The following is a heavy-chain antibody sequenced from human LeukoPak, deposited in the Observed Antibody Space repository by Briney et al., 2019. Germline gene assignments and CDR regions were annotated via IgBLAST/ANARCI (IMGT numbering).Heavy chain of an antibody. Sequence: ASVKVSCKASGYTFTSYAISWVRQAPGQGLEWMGWISTYNGNTNYAQKLQGRVTMTTDTSTSTAYMELRSLRSDDTAVYYCARETETYDILTGPSQYGMDVWGQGTTVTVSS. D-gene: IGHD3-9*01. CDR3: ARETETYDILTGPSQYGMDV. CDR2: ISTYNGNT. J-gene: IGHJ6*02. V-gene: IGHV1-18*01. CDR1: GYTFTSYA.